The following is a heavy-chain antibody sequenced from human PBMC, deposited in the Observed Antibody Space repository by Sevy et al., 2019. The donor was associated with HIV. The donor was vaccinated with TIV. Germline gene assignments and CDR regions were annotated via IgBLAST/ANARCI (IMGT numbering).Heavy chain of an antibody. CDR2: ISYDGSNK. V-gene: IGHV3-30-3*01. CDR3: ARDIGSGSYGYYSYGMDD. CDR1: GFTFSSYA. J-gene: IGHJ6*02. D-gene: IGHD1-26*01. Sequence: GGSLRLSCAASGFTFSSYAMHWVRQAPGKGLEWVAVISYDGSNKYYADSVKGRFTISRDNSKNTLYLQMNSLRAEDTAVYYCARDIGSGSYGYYSYGMDDWGQGTTVTVSS.